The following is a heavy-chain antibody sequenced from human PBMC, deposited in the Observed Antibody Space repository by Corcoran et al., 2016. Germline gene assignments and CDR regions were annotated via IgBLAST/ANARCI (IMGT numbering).Heavy chain of an antibody. J-gene: IGHJ4*02. Sequence: EVQLLESGGGLVQPGGSLRLSCAASGFTFSSYAMSWVRQAPGKGLEWVSAISGSGGSTYYADSVKGLFTISRDNSKNTLYLQMTSLRAEDTAVYYCAIHYGAGSYYGTASFDYWGQGTLVTVSS. CDR3: AIHYGAGSYYGTASFDY. V-gene: IGHV3-23*01. D-gene: IGHD3-10*01. CDR1: GFTFSSYA. CDR2: ISGSGGST.